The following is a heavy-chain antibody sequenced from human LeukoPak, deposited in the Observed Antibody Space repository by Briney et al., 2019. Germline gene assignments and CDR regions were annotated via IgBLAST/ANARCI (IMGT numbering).Heavy chain of an antibody. CDR1: GFTFNISG. Sequence: GGSLRLSCAASGFTFNISGMHWVRQAPGKGLEWVAVISYDGSDKYVADSVKGRFTISRDNSKNTLYLQMNSLRTEDTAVYYCAKHFRVDAGTLDYWGQGTLVTVSS. CDR2: ISYDGSDK. J-gene: IGHJ4*02. V-gene: IGHV3-30*18. CDR3: AKHFRVDAGTLDY. D-gene: IGHD5-18*01.